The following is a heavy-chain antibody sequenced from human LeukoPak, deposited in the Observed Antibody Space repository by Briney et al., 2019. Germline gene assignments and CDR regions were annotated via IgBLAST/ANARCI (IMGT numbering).Heavy chain of an antibody. CDR2: INHSGST. CDR3: ARLETIFGVVIMGAQYYYYGMDV. Sequence: ASETLSLTCAAYGGSFSGCYWSWIRQPPGKGLEWIGEINHSGSTNYNPSLKSRVTISVDTSKNQFSLKLSSVTAADTAVYYCARLETIFGVVIMGAQYYYYGMDVWGQGTTVTVSS. J-gene: IGHJ6*02. CDR1: GGSFSGCY. D-gene: IGHD3-3*01. V-gene: IGHV4-34*01.